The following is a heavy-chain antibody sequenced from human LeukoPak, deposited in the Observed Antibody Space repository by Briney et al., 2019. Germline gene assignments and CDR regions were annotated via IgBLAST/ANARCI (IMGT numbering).Heavy chain of an antibody. CDR3: AKGTRGSGTSYNDDY. CDR1: GFTFSSYA. V-gene: IGHV3-23*01. J-gene: IGHJ4*02. CDR2: ISGSGAGT. D-gene: IGHD3-10*01. Sequence: GGSLRLSCAASGFTFSSYAMSWVRQAPGKGLEWVSTISGSGAGTYYADSVKGRFTISRDNPKNTLYLQMNSLRAEDTAIYYCAKGTRGSGTSYNDDYWDQGTLVTVSS.